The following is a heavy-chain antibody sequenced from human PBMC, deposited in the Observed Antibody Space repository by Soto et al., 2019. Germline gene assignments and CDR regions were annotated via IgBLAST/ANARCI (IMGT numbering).Heavy chain of an antibody. Sequence: SQTLSLTCXISGDSVSSSTAPWNWIRSSPSRGLEWLGRTYYRSNWRHDYAVSVKSRITVNPDTSKNHFSLQLNSVTPDDTAVYYCARDTTLRWFDPWGQGTLVTVSS. J-gene: IGHJ5*02. CDR3: ARDTTLRWFDP. V-gene: IGHV6-1*01. D-gene: IGHD1-1*01. CDR1: GDSVSSSTAP. CDR2: TYYRSNWRH.